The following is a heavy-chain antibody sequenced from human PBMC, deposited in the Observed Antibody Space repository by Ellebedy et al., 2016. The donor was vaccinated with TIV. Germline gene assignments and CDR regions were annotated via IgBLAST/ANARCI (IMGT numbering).Heavy chain of an antibody. CDR2: LYPGDSDT. V-gene: IGHV5-51*01. CDR3: ARSKYDAFDI. CDR1: GHSFNDYW. Sequence: GESLKISCEGSGHSFNDYWIGWVRQMPGKGLEWMGILYPGDSDTRYSPSFQGQVTISADKSISTAYLQWSSLKASDTAMYYCARSKYDAFDIWGQGTMVTVSS. J-gene: IGHJ3*02.